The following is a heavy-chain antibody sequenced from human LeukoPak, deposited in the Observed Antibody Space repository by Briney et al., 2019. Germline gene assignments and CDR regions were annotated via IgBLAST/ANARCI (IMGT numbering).Heavy chain of an antibody. J-gene: IGHJ4*02. CDR2: ISGSGGST. V-gene: IGHV3-23*01. CDR1: GFTFSSYG. D-gene: IGHD2-2*01. Sequence: GGSLRLSCAASGFTFSSYGMHWVRQAPGKGLEWVSAISGSGGSTYYADSVKGRFTISRDNSKNTLYLQMNSLRAEDTAVYYCAKCGGDIVVVPAAMDFDYWGQGTLVTVSS. CDR3: AKCGGDIVVVPAAMDFDY.